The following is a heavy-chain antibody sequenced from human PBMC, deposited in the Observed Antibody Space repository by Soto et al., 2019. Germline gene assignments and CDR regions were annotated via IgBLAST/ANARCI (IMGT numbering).Heavy chain of an antibody. Sequence: SCAASGFTFRSYEMIWVRQAPGKGLEWISYIGNDGTTKYYGDSVKGRFTISRDNAKKSLYLQMNSLRGEDTAVYYCAFRWNYATPIDYWGQGTLVTVSS. D-gene: IGHD1-7*01. CDR1: GFTFRSYE. V-gene: IGHV3-48*03. CDR2: IGNDGTTK. CDR3: AFRWNYATPIDY. J-gene: IGHJ4*02.